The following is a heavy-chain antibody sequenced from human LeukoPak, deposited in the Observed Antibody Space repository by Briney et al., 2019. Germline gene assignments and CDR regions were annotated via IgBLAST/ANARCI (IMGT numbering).Heavy chain of an antibody. J-gene: IGHJ3*02. CDR2: IYYSGST. V-gene: IGHV4-59*08. CDR3: ARLWWDPSRAFDI. D-gene: IGHD1-26*01. Sequence: SGTLSLTCAVSGGSISSYYWSWIRQPPGKGLEWIGYIYYSGSTNYNPSLKSRVTISVDTSKNQFSLKLSSVTAADTAVYYCARLWWDPSRAFDIWGQGTMVTVSS. CDR1: GGSISSYY.